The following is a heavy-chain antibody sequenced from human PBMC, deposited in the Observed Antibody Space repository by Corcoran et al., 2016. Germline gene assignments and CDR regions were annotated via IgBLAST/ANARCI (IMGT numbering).Heavy chain of an antibody. Sequence: EVQLVESGGGLVKPGGSLRLSCAASGFIFSSYWMHWVRQAPGKGLVWVSRINSDGSSTSYADSVKGRFTISRDNSKNTLYLQMNSLRPEDTAVYYCARFYYYGSGSYRYYYGMDFWGQGTTVTVSS. D-gene: IGHD3-10*01. V-gene: IGHV3-74*02. CDR2: INSDGSST. CDR3: ARFYYYGSGSYRYYYGMDF. J-gene: IGHJ6*02. CDR1: GFIFSSYW.